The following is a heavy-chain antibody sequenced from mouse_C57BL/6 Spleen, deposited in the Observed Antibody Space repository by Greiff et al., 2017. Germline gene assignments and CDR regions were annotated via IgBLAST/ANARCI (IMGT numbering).Heavy chain of an antibody. CDR2: IDPSDSYT. D-gene: IGHD1-1*01. CDR3: APTVVGYFDV. V-gene: IGHV1-69*01. CDR1: GYTFTSYW. J-gene: IGHJ1*03. Sequence: QVQLKQPGAELVMPGASVKLSCKASGYTFTSYWMHWVKQRPGQGLEWIGEIDPSDSYTNYNQKFKGKSTLTVDKSSSTAYMQLSSLTSEDSAVYYCAPTVVGYFDVWGTGTTVTVSS.